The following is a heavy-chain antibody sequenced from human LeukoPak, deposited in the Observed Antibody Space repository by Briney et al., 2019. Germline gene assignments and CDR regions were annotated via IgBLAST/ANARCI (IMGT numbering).Heavy chain of an antibody. D-gene: IGHD3-10*01. V-gene: IGHV3-23*01. CDR3: PKESRYYYGSGSFSSQFDY. CDR1: GFTFSGYA. J-gene: IGHJ4*02. Sequence: GGSLRLSCVASGFTFSGYAMSWVRQAPGKGLEWVSSISGSGASTYYADSVKGRFTSSRDNSKNTLYLQVNNLRAEDTAVYYCPKESRYYYGSGSFSSQFDYWGQGNLVTVSS. CDR2: ISGSGAST.